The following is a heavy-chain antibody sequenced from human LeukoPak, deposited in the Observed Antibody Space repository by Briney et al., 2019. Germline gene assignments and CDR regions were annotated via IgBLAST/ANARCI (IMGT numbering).Heavy chain of an antibody. CDR1: GFTFSSYS. CDR2: TSSSSSYI. Sequence: PGGSLRLSCAASGFTFSSYSMNWVRQAPGKGLEWVSSTSSSSSYIYYADSVKGRFTISRDNAKNSLYLQMNSLRAEDTAVYYCASPYSSRWYELCYWGQGTLVTVSS. V-gene: IGHV3-21*01. J-gene: IGHJ4*02. CDR3: ASPYSSRWYELCY. D-gene: IGHD6-13*01.